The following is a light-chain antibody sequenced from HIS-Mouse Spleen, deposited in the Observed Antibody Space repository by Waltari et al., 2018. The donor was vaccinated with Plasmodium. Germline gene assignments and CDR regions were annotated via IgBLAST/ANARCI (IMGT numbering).Light chain of an antibody. V-gene: IGLV2-8*01. J-gene: IGLJ2*01. Sequence: QSALTQPPSASGSPGQSVTISCPGTSSDVGGYNSVSWYQQHPGKAPKLMIYEVSKRPSGVPDRVSGSKSGNTASLTVAGLQAEDEADYYCSSYAGSNNLVFGGGTKLTVL. CDR1: SSDVGGYNS. CDR3: SSYAGSNNLV. CDR2: EVS.